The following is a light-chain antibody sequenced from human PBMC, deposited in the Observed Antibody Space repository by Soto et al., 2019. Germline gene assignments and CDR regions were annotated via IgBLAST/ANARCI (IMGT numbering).Light chain of an antibody. Sequence: EIVLTQSPGTLSLSPRQRATLSCRASQSISSNFLAWYQQKPGQAPRLLIYATSSRATGIPGRFSGSGSGTDFTLTISRLEPEDFAVYYCQQYSRSWTFGQGTKVDIK. J-gene: IGKJ1*01. V-gene: IGKV3-20*01. CDR1: QSISSNF. CDR3: QQYSRSWT. CDR2: ATS.